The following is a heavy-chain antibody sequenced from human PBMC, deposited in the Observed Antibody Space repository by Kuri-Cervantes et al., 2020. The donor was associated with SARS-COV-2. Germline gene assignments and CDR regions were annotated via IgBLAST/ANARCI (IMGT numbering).Heavy chain of an antibody. CDR3: AKDRRRPITSTLQEIYYYGMDV. Sequence: GGSLRLSCAASGFTFNNYGMHWVRQAPGKGLEWVAVISHDGRNKYYADSVKGRLTISRDNSKVTMYLQMSSLRPEDTAVYYCAKDRRRPITSTLQEIYYYGMDVWGQGTTVTVSS. CDR1: GFTFNNYG. D-gene: IGHD1-14*01. J-gene: IGHJ6*02. V-gene: IGHV3-30*18. CDR2: ISHDGRNK.